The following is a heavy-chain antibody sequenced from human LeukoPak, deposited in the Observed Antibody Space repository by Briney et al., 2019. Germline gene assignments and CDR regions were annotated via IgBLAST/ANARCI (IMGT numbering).Heavy chain of an antibody. D-gene: IGHD3-9*01. V-gene: IGHV1-2*02. CDR2: SNPNSGGT. CDR1: GCTFTGYY. Sequence: ASVKVSCKASGCTFTGYYMHWVRQAPGQGLEWMGWSNPNSGGTNYAQKFQGRVTMTRDTSISTAYMELSRLRSDDTAVYYCARAPPKYDILTGYSHYYYYMDVWGKGTTVTVSS. CDR3: ARAPPKYDILTGYSHYYYYMDV. J-gene: IGHJ6*03.